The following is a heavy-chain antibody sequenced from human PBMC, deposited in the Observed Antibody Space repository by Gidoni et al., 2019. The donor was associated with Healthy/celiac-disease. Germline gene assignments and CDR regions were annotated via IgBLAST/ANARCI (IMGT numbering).Heavy chain of an antibody. CDR2: INHRGST. CDR3: ARGFLYDYVWGSYRLGSYFDY. J-gene: IGHJ4*02. CDR1: GGSFSGYY. V-gene: IGHV4-34*01. D-gene: IGHD3-16*02. Sequence: QVQLQQWGAGLLKPSETLSLTCAVYGGSFSGYYWSWIRQPPGKGLEWIGEINHRGSTNYNPSLKSRVTISVDKSKNQFSLKLSSVTAADTAVYYCARGFLYDYVWGSYRLGSYFDYWGQGTLVTVSS.